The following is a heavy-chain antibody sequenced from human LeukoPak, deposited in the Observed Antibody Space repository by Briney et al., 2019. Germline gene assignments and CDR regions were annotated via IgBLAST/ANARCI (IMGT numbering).Heavy chain of an antibody. D-gene: IGHD6-19*01. CDR1: GFTFSSYE. Sequence: PGGSLRLSCAASGFTFSSYEMNWVRQAPGKGLEWVSYISSSGSTIYYGDSVKGRFTISRDNAKNSLYLQMNSLRAEDTAVYYCARDRIYSSGWYGYFDYWGQGTLVTVSS. CDR2: ISSSGSTI. J-gene: IGHJ4*02. CDR3: ARDRIYSSGWYGYFDY. V-gene: IGHV3-48*03.